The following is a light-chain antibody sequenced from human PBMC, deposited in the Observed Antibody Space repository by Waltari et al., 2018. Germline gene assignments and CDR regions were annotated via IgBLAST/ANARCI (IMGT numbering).Light chain of an antibody. CDR1: QSVSTN. CDR3: QQYSNWPPIT. J-gene: IGKJ5*01. CDR2: AAS. V-gene: IGKV3-15*01. Sequence: ETVMTQSPATLSVSPGERATLSCRASQSVSTNLAWYQQKPGQAPRLLIYAASTRATGVPARFSGTGSGTEVTLTIDSLQSEDFAIYYCQQYSNWPPITFGQGTRLEIK.